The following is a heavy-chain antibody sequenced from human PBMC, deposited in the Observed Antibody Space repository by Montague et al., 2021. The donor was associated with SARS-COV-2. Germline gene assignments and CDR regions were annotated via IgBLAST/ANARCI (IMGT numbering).Heavy chain of an antibody. CDR1: GDSMNNYY. V-gene: IGHV4-59*01. D-gene: IGHD6-13*01. Sequence: SETLSLTCTVSGDSMNNYYWSWIRQPPGKGLEWIGYINYSGSTHYNPSLQSRVTLSKDTSKNQFSLRLTSVTVADTAMYFCARAPIYRSSWYAYFDYWGQGTLVTVSS. J-gene: IGHJ4*02. CDR2: INYSGST. CDR3: ARAPIYRSSWYAYFDY.